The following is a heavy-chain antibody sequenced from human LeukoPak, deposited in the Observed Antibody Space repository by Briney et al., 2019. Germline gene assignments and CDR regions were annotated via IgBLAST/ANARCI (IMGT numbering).Heavy chain of an antibody. D-gene: IGHD6-19*01. V-gene: IGHV4-39*01. J-gene: IGHJ4*02. Sequence: SETLSLTCTVSGGSISSSSYYWGWIRQPPGKGLEWIGSIYYSGSTYYNPSLKSRVTISVDTSKNQFSLKLSSVTAADTAVYFCARHEGAVAGLKFGLDYWGQGTLVTVSS. CDR3: ARHEGAVAGLKFGLDY. CDR1: GGSISSSSYY. CDR2: IYYSGST.